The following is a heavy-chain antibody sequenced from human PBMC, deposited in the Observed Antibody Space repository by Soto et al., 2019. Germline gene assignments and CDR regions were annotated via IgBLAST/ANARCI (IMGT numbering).Heavy chain of an antibody. Sequence: QVQLQESGPGLVKPSETLSLTCSVSGDSVSSRNYQWSWIRQPPGKGLEWIGYFSYSVTTNYNPSLKSRVTLSVDTSKNQFSLRLSSVTAADTAVYYCARDNWGSLDYWGQGALVTGSS. J-gene: IGHJ4*02. CDR2: FSYSVTT. CDR3: ARDNWGSLDY. V-gene: IGHV4-61*01. CDR1: GDSVSSRNYQ. D-gene: IGHD7-27*01.